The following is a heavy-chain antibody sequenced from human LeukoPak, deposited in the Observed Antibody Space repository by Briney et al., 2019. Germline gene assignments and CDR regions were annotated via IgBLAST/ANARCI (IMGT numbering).Heavy chain of an antibody. Sequence: PGGSLRLSCAASGFTLSSYAMSWVRQAPGKGLEWVSAISGSGGSTYYADSVKGRFTISRDNSKNTLYLQMNSLRAEDTAVYYCAKDRVLTGYDYMDVWGKGTTVTISS. CDR3: AKDRVLTGYDYMDV. J-gene: IGHJ6*03. CDR2: ISGSGGST. CDR1: GFTLSSYA. V-gene: IGHV3-23*01. D-gene: IGHD3-9*01.